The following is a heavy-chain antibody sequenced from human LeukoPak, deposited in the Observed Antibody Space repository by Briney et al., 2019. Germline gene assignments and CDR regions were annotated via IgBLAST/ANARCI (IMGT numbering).Heavy chain of an antibody. CDR2: IYYSGST. J-gene: IGHJ5*02. Sequence: SETLSLTCTVSGGSISSYYWSWIRQPPGKGLEWIGYIYYSGSTNYNPSLKSRVTISVDTSKNQFSLKLSSVTAADTAVYYCARQTRYNWNDGGWFDPWGREPWSPSPQ. CDR1: GGSISSYY. CDR3: ARQTRYNWNDGGWFDP. D-gene: IGHD1-20*01. V-gene: IGHV4-59*01.